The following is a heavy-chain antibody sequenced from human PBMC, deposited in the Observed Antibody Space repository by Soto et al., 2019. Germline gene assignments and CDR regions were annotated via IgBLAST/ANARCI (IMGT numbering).Heavy chain of an antibody. CDR2: IFPGDSDT. J-gene: IGHJ3*02. Sequence: PGESLKISCKGSGYNFANYWIGWVRQMPGKGLEWMGMIFPGDSDTKNSPSLQGQITMSVDKSDSSDYLQWRSLKASDTAMYYCAAGYTTGPDAFDIWGQGKMVTVSS. D-gene: IGHD1-1*01. V-gene: IGHV5-51*01. CDR1: GYNFANYW. CDR3: AAGYTTGPDAFDI.